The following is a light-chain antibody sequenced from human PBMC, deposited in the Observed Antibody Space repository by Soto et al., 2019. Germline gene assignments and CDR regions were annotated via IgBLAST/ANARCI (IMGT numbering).Light chain of an antibody. Sequence: QSVLTQPPSVSGSLGQSVTISCTGTSTDFVSYNRVSWYQQPPGTAPKLIIYEASNRPSGVPDRFSGSKSGNTASLTISGLQAEDEADYYCSSYAAGSTYVFGTGTKVTVL. V-gene: IGLV2-18*02. J-gene: IGLJ1*01. CDR3: SSYAAGSTYV. CDR2: EAS. CDR1: STDFVSYNR.